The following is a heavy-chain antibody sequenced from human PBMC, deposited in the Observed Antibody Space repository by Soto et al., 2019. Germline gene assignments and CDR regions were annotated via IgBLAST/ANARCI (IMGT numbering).Heavy chain of an antibody. V-gene: IGHV3-23*01. CDR1: GFPLSNYV. D-gene: IGHD3-10*01. CDR3: AKDLRGSLVFGLFDP. J-gene: IGHJ5*02. CDR2: VSGGGSAT. Sequence: PAGSLRLSCAASGFPLSNYVMTWVRQAPGKGLEWVSSVSGGGSATYYADSVKGRFTISRDNSKNTVHLQMNSPRDEDTAVYYCAKDLRGSLVFGLFDPWGQGTLVTVSS.